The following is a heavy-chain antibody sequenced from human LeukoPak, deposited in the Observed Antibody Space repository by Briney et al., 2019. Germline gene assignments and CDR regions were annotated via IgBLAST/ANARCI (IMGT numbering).Heavy chain of an antibody. CDR2: IYYSGST. V-gene: IGHV4-31*03. J-gene: IGHJ5*02. Sequence: PSETLSLTCTVSGGSISSGGYYWSWIRQHPGKGLEWIGYIYYSGSTYYNPSLKSRVTISVDTSKNQFSLKLSSVTAADTAVYYCARSQNYYYDGSGTNWFDPWGQGTLVTVSS. CDR1: GGSISSGGYY. CDR3: ARSQNYYYDGSGTNWFDP. D-gene: IGHD3-22*01.